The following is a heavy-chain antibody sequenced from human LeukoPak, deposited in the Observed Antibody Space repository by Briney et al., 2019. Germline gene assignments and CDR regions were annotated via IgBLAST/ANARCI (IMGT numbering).Heavy chain of an antibody. J-gene: IGHJ3*02. CDR3: CHSLSGRTGAFDI. CDR1: GDSVSSNSAA. CDR2: TYYKSKWYN. D-gene: IGHD2-21*01. Sequence: SQTLSLTCAISGDSVSSNSAAWNWIRQSPSRGLEWLGRTYYKSKWYNDYAVFVKSRITINPDTSKKQFSLQLDSVTSEDTAVYYCCHSLSGRTGAFDIWGRGTVVTVSS. V-gene: IGHV6-1*01.